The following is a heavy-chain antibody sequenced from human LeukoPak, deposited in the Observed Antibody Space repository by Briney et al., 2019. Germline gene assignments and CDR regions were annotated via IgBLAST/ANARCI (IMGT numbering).Heavy chain of an antibody. CDR3: ARDWGIAAATPYYFDH. CDR1: VGSISSGNYY. J-gene: IGHJ4*02. CDR2: IYMSGST. Sequence: SQTLPLTCTVSVGSISSGNYYYSWIRQSAGKGMEWIGNIYMSGSTRYNPSLMSRVAMSVDTSKNQFSLKISSATAADTAVYYCARDWGIAAATPYYFDHWGQGILVTVSS. V-gene: IGHV4-61*09. D-gene: IGHD6-13*01.